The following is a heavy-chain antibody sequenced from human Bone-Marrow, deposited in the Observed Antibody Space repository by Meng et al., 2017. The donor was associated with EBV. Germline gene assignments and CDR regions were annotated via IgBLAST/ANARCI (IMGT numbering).Heavy chain of an antibody. CDR2: ISGSGGST. V-gene: IGHV3-23*04. CDR1: GLTFSSYA. D-gene: IGHD3-3*01. J-gene: IGHJ4*02. Sequence: EVQLVESGGGLVQPXGSLRLPCAASGLTFSSYAMSWVRQAPGKGLEWVSAISGSGGSTYYADSVKGRFTISRDNSKNTLYLQMNSLRAEDTAVYYCAKSGERSGLFDYWGQGTLVTVAS. CDR3: AKSGERSGLFDY.